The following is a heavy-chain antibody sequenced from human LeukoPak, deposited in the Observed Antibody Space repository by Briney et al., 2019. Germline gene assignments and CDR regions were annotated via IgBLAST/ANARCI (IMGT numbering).Heavy chain of an antibody. D-gene: IGHD2-2*01. V-gene: IGHV3-30*02. CDR1: GFTFSSYG. Sequence: GGSLRLSCAASGFTFSSYGMHWVRQAPGKGLEWVAFIRYDGSNKYYADSVKGRFTISRGNSKNTLYLQMNSLRAEDTAVYYCAKALPGYCSSTSCKATGQRSIDYWGQGTLVTVSS. CDR2: IRYDGSNK. CDR3: AKALPGYCSSTSCKATGQRSIDY. J-gene: IGHJ4*02.